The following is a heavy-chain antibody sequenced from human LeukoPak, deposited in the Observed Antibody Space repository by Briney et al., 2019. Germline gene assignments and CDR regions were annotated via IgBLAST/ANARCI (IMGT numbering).Heavy chain of an antibody. CDR1: GGTFSNYA. V-gene: IGHV1-69*05. J-gene: IGHJ6*03. Sequence: SVKVSCKASGGTFSNYAICWVRQAPGQGLEWMGRLIPMFGTTNYAQKFKGRVTITTDESTSTAYMEVSSLRIEDTAVYYCASVTVTTWAPDGHMDVWGKGTTVTVSS. D-gene: IGHD4-11*01. CDR3: ASVTVTTWAPDGHMDV. CDR2: LIPMFGTT.